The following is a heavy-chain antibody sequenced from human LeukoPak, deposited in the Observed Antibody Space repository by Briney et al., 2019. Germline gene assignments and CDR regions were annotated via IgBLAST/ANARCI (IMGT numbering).Heavy chain of an antibody. D-gene: IGHD3-10*01. CDR1: GGSMSSYY. CDR3: ARVGGSGSFDY. V-gene: IGHV4-59*01. CDR2: IYYSGST. J-gene: IGHJ4*02. Sequence: SETLSLTCTVSGGSMSSYYWSWIRQPPGKGLEWIGYIYYSGSTNYNPSLKSRVTISVDTSKNQFSLKVSSVTAADTAVYHCARVGGSGSFDYWGQGTLVTVSS.